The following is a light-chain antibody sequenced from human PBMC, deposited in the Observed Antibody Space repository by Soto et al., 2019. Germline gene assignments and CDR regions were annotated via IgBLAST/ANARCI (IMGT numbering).Light chain of an antibody. Sequence: EIVMTQSPAPLSVSPVERATLSCRASQSVSSNLAWYQQKPGQAPRLLIYGASTRATGIPARFSGSGSGTEFTLTISSLQSEDFAVYYCQQYNNWPPGTFGQGTKV. J-gene: IGKJ1*01. V-gene: IGKV3-15*01. CDR2: GAS. CDR1: QSVSSN. CDR3: QQYNNWPPGT.